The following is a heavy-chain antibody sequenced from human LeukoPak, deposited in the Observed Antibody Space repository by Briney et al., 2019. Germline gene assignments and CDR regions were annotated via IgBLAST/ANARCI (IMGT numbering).Heavy chain of an antibody. Sequence: ASVKVSCKASGGTFSSYAISWVREAPGQGLEWMGRIIPILGIANYAQKCQGRVTITTDESTSTAYMELSSLRSEDTAVYYCARSRYYDSSGYYWGFDGWGRGTLVTVSS. V-gene: IGHV1-69*04. CDR3: ARSRYYDSSGYYWGFDG. D-gene: IGHD3-22*01. CDR1: GGTFSSYA. CDR2: IIPILGIA. J-gene: IGHJ4*02.